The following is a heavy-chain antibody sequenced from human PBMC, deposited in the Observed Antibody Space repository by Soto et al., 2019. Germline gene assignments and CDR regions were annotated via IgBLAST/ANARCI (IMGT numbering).Heavy chain of an antibody. Sequence: PGGSLRLSCAASGFIFYNYAMTWVRQAPGKGLEWVSAISASGSSTYCADSVKGRFTISRDNSKNTLYPQMSSLRADDTAVYYCAKDRYISSIEPPEIDYWGQGTPVTVSS. CDR2: ISASGSST. V-gene: IGHV3-23*01. J-gene: IGHJ4*02. D-gene: IGHD6-13*01. CDR3: AKDRYISSIEPPEIDY. CDR1: GFIFYNYA.